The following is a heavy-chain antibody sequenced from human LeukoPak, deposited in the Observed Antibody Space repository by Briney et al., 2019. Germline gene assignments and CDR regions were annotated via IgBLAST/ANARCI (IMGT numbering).Heavy chain of an antibody. J-gene: IGHJ3*02. Sequence: SETLSLTCTVSGGSISSYYWSWIRQPPGKGLEWIGYIYYSGSTNYNPSLKSRVTISVDTSKNQFSLKLSSVTAADTAVYYCARVEYQLLYDAFDIWGQGTMVTVSS. CDR1: GGSISSYY. D-gene: IGHD2-2*01. CDR3: ARVEYQLLYDAFDI. V-gene: IGHV4-59*08. CDR2: IYYSGST.